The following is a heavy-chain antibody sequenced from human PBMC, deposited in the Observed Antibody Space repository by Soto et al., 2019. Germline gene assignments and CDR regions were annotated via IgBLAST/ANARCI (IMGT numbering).Heavy chain of an antibody. V-gene: IGHV3-23*01. CDR3: ATLSYYYDSSGYYPSYFDY. CDR2: ISGSGGST. D-gene: IGHD3-22*01. Sequence: GGSLRLSCAASGFTFSSYAMSWVRQAPGKGLEWVSAISGSGGSTYYADSVKGRFTISRDNSKNTLYLQMNSLRAEDTAVYYCATLSYYYDSSGYYPSYFDYWGQGTLVTVSS. CDR1: GFTFSSYA. J-gene: IGHJ4*02.